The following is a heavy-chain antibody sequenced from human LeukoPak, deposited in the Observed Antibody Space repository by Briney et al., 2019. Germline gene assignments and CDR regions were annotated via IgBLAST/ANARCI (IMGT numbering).Heavy chain of an antibody. J-gene: IGHJ4*02. CDR2: ISAYNGNT. D-gene: IGHD2-21*02. V-gene: IGHV1-18*01. CDR1: GYTFTSYG. Sequence: ASVKVSCKASGYTFTSYGISWVRQAPGQGLEWMGWISAYNGNTNYAQKLQGRVTMTTDTSTSTAYMELRSLRSDDTAVYYCARDAGQHIVVVTAIPPADYWGQGTLVTVSS. CDR3: ARDAGQHIVVVTAIPPADY.